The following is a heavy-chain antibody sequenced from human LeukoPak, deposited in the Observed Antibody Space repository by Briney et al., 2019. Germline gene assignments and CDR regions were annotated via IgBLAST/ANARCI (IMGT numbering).Heavy chain of an antibody. D-gene: IGHD3-10*01. V-gene: IGHV4-59*01. Sequence: SETRSLTCTVSGGSISSYYWSWIRQPPGKGLEWIGYIYYSGSTNYNPSLKSRVTISVDTSKNQFSLKLSSVTAADTAVYYCARVSPVIRDAFDIWGQGTMVTVSS. CDR1: GGSISSYY. CDR3: ARVSPVIRDAFDI. J-gene: IGHJ3*02. CDR2: IYYSGST.